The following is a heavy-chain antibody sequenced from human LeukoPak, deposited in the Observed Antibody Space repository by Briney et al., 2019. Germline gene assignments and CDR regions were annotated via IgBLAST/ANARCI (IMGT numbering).Heavy chain of an antibody. V-gene: IGHV4-4*07. CDR2: IYTSGST. D-gene: IGHD6-19*01. J-gene: IGHJ4*02. CDR3: ARTEGMSGWHGVGGEYYFDY. Sequence: PSETLSLTCTVSGGSISSYYWSWIRQPAGKGLEWIGRIYTSGSTDYNPSLKSRVTMSVDTSKNQFSLKLSSVTAADMAVYYCARTEGMSGWHGVGGEYYFDYWGQGTLVTVSS. CDR1: GGSISSYY.